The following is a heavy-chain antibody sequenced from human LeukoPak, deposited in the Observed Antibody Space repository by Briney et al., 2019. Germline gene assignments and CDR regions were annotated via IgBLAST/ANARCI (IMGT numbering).Heavy chain of an antibody. Sequence: ASETLSLTCTVSGASISSRSYYWGWIRQPPGKGLEWIGSIYYTGSTYCNPSLKSRVTISVDTSKNQFSLKLTSVTAADTAVYYCARHADSGFGELAFDYWGQGILVTVSS. CDR1: GASISSRSYY. CDR3: ARHADSGFGELAFDY. V-gene: IGHV4-39*01. CDR2: IYYTGST. J-gene: IGHJ4*02. D-gene: IGHD3-10*01.